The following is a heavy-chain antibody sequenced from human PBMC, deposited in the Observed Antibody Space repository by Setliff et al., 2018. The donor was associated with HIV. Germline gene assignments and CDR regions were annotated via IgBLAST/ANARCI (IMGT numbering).Heavy chain of an antibody. CDR2: IGGSGT. J-gene: IGHJ4*02. CDR1: GFNFKSAW. CDR3: VRDQLRWPERWDFDF. V-gene: IGHV3-21*06. Sequence: PGGSLRLSCAVSGFNFKSAWMTWVRQTPGKGLEWVSAIGGSGTYYADSVRGRFIISRDSVRNEVYLQMKSLRVDDTALYYCVRDQLRWPERWDFDFWGQGTLVTVSS. D-gene: IGHD1-26*01.